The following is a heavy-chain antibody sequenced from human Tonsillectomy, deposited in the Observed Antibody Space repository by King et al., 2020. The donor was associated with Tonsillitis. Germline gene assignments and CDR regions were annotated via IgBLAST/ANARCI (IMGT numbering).Heavy chain of an antibody. CDR1: GFTFSSYA. CDR2: ISSNGGST. J-gene: IGHJ5*02. Sequence: VQLVESGGGLVQPGGSLRLSCSASGFTFSSYAMHWVRQAPGKGLEYVSAISSNGGSTHYADSVKGRFTISRDNSKNTLYLQMSSLRAEDTAVYYCVKNGYDSQGLATWGQGTQVTVSS. V-gene: IGHV3-64D*06. D-gene: IGHD5-12*01. CDR3: VKNGYDSQGLAT.